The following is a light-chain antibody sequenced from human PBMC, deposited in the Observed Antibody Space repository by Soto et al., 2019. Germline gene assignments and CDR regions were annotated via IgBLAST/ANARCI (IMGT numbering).Light chain of an antibody. J-gene: IGKJ4*01. Sequence: EVVMTQSPATLSVSPGEGATLSCRASQSVSSNLAWYQQKPGQAPRLLIYGASTRATGIPARFSGSGSGTGFTLTISNLQSEDSAVYYCQQYNNWPPVTFGGGTKVEIK. CDR1: QSVSSN. CDR3: QQYNNWPPVT. CDR2: GAS. V-gene: IGKV3D-15*01.